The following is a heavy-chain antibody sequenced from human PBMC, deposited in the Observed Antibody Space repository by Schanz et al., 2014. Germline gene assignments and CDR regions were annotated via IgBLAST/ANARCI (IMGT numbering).Heavy chain of an antibody. CDR1: GFTFSNTW. Sequence: EVQLVESGGGLVKPGGSLRLSCAASGFTFSNTWMSWVRQAPGKGLEWVSTISGSGGSTYYADSVKGRFTISRDNSKNTLFLQVNSLRAEDTAVYYCAKDHFGHYDSSGCSDCYYYGMDVWGQGTTVTVSS. V-gene: IGHV3-23*04. CDR3: AKDHFGHYDSSGCSDCYYYGMDV. J-gene: IGHJ6*02. CDR2: ISGSGGST. D-gene: IGHD3-22*01.